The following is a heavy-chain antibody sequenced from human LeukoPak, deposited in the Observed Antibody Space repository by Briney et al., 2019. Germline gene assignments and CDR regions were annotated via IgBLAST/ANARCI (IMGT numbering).Heavy chain of an antibody. CDR2: ITPVIDTA. Sequence: GASVKVSCKTSGGTFLSHTFSWVRQAPGQGFEWMGKITPVIDTANYAQTFQGRVSIYADKSTTTVYMDLSGLRPDDTAVYYCARVNLRGSNYNWFDPWGQGTRVTVSS. V-gene: IGHV1-69*08. CDR1: GGTFLSHT. J-gene: IGHJ5*02. CDR3: ARVNLRGSNYNWFDP. D-gene: IGHD3-10*01.